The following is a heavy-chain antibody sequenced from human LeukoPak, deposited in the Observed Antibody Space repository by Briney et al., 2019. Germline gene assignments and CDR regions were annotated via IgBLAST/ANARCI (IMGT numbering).Heavy chain of an antibody. D-gene: IGHD3-3*02. CDR3: ARDHLWASDY. V-gene: IGHV3-23*01. CDR1: GLTFSSYS. J-gene: IGHJ4*02. CDR2: ISDSAYST. Sequence: GGSLRLSCAASGLTFSSYSMSWVRQAPGKGLEWGSTISDSAYSTYYADSVKGRFSISRDNSKNTLYLHMNSLRDEDTAVYYCARDHLWASDYWGQGTLVTVSS.